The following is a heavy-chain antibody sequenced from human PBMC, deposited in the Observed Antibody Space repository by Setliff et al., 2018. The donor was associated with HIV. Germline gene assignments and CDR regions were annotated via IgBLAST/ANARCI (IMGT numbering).Heavy chain of an antibody. V-gene: IGHV4-61*09. CDR3: ARAPVTTRVDL. J-gene: IGHJ5*02. D-gene: IGHD4-17*01. Sequence: PSETLSLTCIVSNGSLTSGLFYWSWVRQPAGKGLEWIGHIYDFITGGTNYSPSLKSRATISLDTSKNQFSLELTSVTAADTAVYFCARAPVTTRVDLWGQGMLVTVS. CDR2: IYDFITGGT. CDR1: NGSLTSGLFY.